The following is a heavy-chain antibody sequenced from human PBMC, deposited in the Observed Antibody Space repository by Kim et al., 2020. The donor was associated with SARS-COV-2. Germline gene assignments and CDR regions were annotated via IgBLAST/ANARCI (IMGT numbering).Heavy chain of an antibody. V-gene: IGHV3-74*01. J-gene: IGHJ4*02. D-gene: IGHD6-19*01. Sequence: GGSLRLSCAASGFTFSSYWMHWVRQAPGKGLVWVSRINSDGSTTSYADSVKGRFSISRDNAKNMVNLQMNSLRPEDTAVYYCATALRGWWGWGQGILVTVSS. CDR3: ATALRGWWG. CDR1: GFTFSSYW. CDR2: INSDGSTT.